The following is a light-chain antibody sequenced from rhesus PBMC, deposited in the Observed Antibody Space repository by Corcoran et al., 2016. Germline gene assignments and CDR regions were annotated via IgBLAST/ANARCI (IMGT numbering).Light chain of an antibody. CDR1: QGISSW. J-gene: IGKJ4*01. CDR2: KAS. V-gene: IGKV1-22*01. CDR3: QQYSSRPLT. Sequence: DIQMTQSPSSLSASVGDTVTITCRASQGISSWLAWYQQKPGKAPKLLIYKASNLQSGVQSRFSGSGSGTDFTLTISSLQSEDVATYYCQQYSSRPLTFGGGTKVELK.